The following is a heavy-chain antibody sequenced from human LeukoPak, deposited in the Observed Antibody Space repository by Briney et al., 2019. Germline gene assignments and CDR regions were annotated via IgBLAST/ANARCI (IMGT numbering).Heavy chain of an antibody. J-gene: IGHJ4*02. D-gene: IGHD5-24*01. CDR1: GDSVSSKSA. CDR2: TYYRSKWNN. Sequence: SQTLSLTCAISGDSVSSKSAWYWSRQSPSRGLEWRGRTYYRSKWNNNYAVSMKSRITINPDSYKNQFSLQLYSVTAEDTAVYYCARGDQSFDYWGQGTLVTVSS. V-gene: IGHV6-1*01. CDR3: ARGDQSFDY.